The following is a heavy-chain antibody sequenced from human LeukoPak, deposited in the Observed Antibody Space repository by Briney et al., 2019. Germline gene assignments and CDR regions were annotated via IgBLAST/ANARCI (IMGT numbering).Heavy chain of an antibody. J-gene: IGHJ4*02. CDR1: GGSISSYY. CDR2: IYHSGST. V-gene: IGHV4-38-2*02. CDR3: AREGDLQAYCGGDCYSYFDY. Sequence: SETLSLTCTVSGGSISSYYWSWIRQPPGKGLEWIGSIYHSGSTYYNPSLKSRVTISVDTSKNQFSLKLSSVTAADTAVYYCAREGDLQAYCGGDCYSYFDYWGQGTLVTVSS. D-gene: IGHD2-21*02.